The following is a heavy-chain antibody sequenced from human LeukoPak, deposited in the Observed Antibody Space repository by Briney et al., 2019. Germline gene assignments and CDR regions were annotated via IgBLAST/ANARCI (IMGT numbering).Heavy chain of an antibody. J-gene: IGHJ4*02. CDR3: VKGYTSTYYCAYFDY. V-gene: IGHV3-64D*09. Sequence: GGSLRLSCSASGFTFSNHAMHWVRQAPGKGLQYVSAINSNGQRTGRTYYADSVKGRFAISRDNSKNTLYLQMSSLRAEDTAIYYCVKGYTSTYYCAYFDYWGQGTQVTVSS. CDR2: INSNGQRTGRT. CDR1: GFTFSNHA. D-gene: IGHD1-26*01.